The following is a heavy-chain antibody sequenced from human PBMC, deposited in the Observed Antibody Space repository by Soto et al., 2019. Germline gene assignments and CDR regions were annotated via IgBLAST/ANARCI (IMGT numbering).Heavy chain of an antibody. CDR3: AIRVGGWFGELSYRGHDY. V-gene: IGHV3-23*01. J-gene: IGHJ4*02. CDR1: GFTFSSYA. CDR2: ISGSGGST. Sequence: EVQLLESGGGLVQPGGSLRLSCAASGFTFSSYAMSWVRQAPGKGLEWVSAISGSGGSTYYADSVKGRFTISRDNSKNTLYLQMNSLRAEDTAVYYCAIRVGGWFGELSYRGHDYWGQGTLVTVSS. D-gene: IGHD3-10*01.